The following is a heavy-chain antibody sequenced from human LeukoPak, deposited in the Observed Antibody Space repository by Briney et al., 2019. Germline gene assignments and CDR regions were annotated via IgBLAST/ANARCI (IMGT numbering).Heavy chain of an antibody. Sequence: SETLSLTCTVSGGSISYYYWSWVRQPPGKGLEWIGYIYYSGSTNYNPSLKSRVSISIDTSKNQFSLKLRSVTAVDTAVYYCARWGHFDTSGYFVVDYWGQGTLVTVSS. CDR2: IYYSGST. CDR1: GGSISYYY. J-gene: IGHJ4*02. D-gene: IGHD3-22*01. CDR3: ARWGHFDTSGYFVVDY. V-gene: IGHV4-59*01.